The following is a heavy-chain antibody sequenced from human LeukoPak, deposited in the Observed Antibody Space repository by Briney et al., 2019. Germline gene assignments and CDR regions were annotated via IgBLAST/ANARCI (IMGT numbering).Heavy chain of an antibody. CDR2: IYHSGST. V-gene: IGHV4-30-2*01. Sequence: SETLSLTCTVSGGSISSGGYYWSWIRQPPGKGLEWIGYIYHSGSTYYNPSLKSRVTISVDRSKNQFSLKLSSVTAADTAVYYCARDQYLDYRGQGTLVTISS. D-gene: IGHD4-11*01. J-gene: IGHJ4*02. CDR3: ARDQYLDY. CDR1: GGSISSGGYY.